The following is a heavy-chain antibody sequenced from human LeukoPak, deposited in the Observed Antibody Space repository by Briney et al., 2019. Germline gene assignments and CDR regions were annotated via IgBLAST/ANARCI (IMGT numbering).Heavy chain of an antibody. CDR1: GFTFSSYA. D-gene: IGHD5-18*01. V-gene: IGHV3-23*01. CDR3: AKAVDTAMVTSDY. Sequence: GGSLRLSCAVSGFTFSSYAMSWVRQAPGKGLEWVSTISGGGGNTYYAASVKGRFTISRDNSKNTLYLQMNSLRAEDTAVYYCAKAVDTAMVTSDYWGQGALVAVSS. J-gene: IGHJ4*02. CDR2: ISGGGGNT.